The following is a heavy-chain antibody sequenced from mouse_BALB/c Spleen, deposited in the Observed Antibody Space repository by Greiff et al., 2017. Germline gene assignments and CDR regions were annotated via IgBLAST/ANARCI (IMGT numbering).Heavy chain of an antibody. Sequence: QVQLKESGPGLVQPSQSLSITCTVSGFSLTSYGVHWVRQSPGKGLEWLGVIWSGGSTDYNAVFISRLCISKDNSKSQVFFKMNSLQADDTAIYYCARSGDGYYSWFAYWGQGTLVTVSA. CDR3: ARSGDGYYSWFAY. D-gene: IGHD2-3*01. CDR2: IWSGGST. CDR1: GFSLTSYG. V-gene: IGHV2-4-1*01. J-gene: IGHJ3*01.